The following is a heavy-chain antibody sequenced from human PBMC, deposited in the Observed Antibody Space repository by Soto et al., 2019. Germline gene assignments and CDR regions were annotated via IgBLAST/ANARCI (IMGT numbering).Heavy chain of an antibody. CDR1: GFTFSSYA. V-gene: IGHV3-30-3*01. Sequence: QVQLVESGGGGVQPGRSLRLSCAASGFTFSSYAMHWVRQAPGKGLEWVAVISYDGSNKYYADSVKGRFTISRDNSKNTLYLQMNSLRAEDTAVYYCARDNDFWSGYHHGAFDIWGQGTMVTVSS. CDR2: ISYDGSNK. D-gene: IGHD3-3*01. J-gene: IGHJ3*02. CDR3: ARDNDFWSGYHHGAFDI.